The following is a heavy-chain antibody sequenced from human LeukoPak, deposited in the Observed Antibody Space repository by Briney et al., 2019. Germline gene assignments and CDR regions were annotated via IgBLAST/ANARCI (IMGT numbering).Heavy chain of an antibody. CDR3: ARYSSGWRSFDI. CDR1: GASINSHY. Sequence: SETLSLTCTVSGASINSHYWSWIRQPAGKGLEWIGYIYYSGSTNYNPSLKSRVTISVDTSKNQFSLNLSSVTAADTAVYYCARYSSGWRSFDIWGQGTMVTVSS. CDR2: IYYSGST. D-gene: IGHD6-19*01. J-gene: IGHJ3*02. V-gene: IGHV4-59*11.